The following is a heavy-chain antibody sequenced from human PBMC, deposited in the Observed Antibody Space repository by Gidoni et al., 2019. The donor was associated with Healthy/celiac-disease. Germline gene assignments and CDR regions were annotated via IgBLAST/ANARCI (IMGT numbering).Heavy chain of an antibody. CDR1: GGSISSSNW. D-gene: IGHD5-18*01. J-gene: IGHJ5*02. V-gene: IGHV4-4*02. CDR3: ARDGGYSYGHNWFDP. Sequence: VQLQESGPGLVKPSGTLSITCAVSGGSISSSNWWSWFRQPPGKGLEWIGEIYHSGSTNYNPSLKSRVTISVDKSKNQFSLKLSSVTAADTAVYYGARDGGYSYGHNWFDPGGQGTLVTVSS. CDR2: IYHSGST.